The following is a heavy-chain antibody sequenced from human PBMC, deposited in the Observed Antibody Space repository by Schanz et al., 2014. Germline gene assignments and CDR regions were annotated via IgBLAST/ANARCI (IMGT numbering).Heavy chain of an antibody. J-gene: IGHJ6*02. CDR2: INPSGGST. CDR1: GYSFTSYY. Sequence: QVQLVQSGAEVKKPGASVKVSCKAFGYSFTSYYIHWVRQAPGQGLEWMATINPSGGSTSFSQKFQGRVAMTRATSTSTVNMELTSLRSKDTAVYYCARDPYSASYFPSPPLYGLDVWGQGTTVTVSS. CDR3: ARDPYSASYFPSPPLYGLDV. D-gene: IGHD1-26*01. V-gene: IGHV1-46*01.